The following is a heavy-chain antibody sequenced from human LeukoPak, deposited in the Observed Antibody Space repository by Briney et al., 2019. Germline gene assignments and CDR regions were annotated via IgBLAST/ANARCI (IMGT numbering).Heavy chain of an antibody. D-gene: IGHD6-19*01. CDR1: GGSFSGYY. Sequence: SETLSLTCAVYGGSFSGYYWSWIRQPPGKGLEWIGEINHSGSTNYNPSLKSRVTISVDTSKSQFSLKLSSVTAADTAVYYCAKDLHSSGWYPYDYWGQGTLVTVSS. CDR2: INHSGST. J-gene: IGHJ4*02. V-gene: IGHV4-34*01. CDR3: AKDLHSSGWYPYDY.